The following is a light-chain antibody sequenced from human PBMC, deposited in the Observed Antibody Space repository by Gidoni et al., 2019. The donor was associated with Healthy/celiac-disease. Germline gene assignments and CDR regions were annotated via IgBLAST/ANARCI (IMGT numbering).Light chain of an antibody. J-gene: IGLJ2*01. V-gene: IGLV2-8*01. CDR3: SSYAGSTVV. Sequence: SALTQPPSASGSPGQSVTIACTGTSSDVGGYNYVSWYQQPPGKAPKLMIYEVSKRPSGVPDRFSGSKSGNTASLTVSGLQAEDEADYYCSSYAGSTVVFGGGTKLTVL. CDR2: EVS. CDR1: SSDVGGYNY.